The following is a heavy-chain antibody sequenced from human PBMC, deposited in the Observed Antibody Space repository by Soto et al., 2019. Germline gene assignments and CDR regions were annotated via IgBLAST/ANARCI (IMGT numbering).Heavy chain of an antibody. CDR2: ITANGSNK. CDR3: ARDGSIAVALDY. D-gene: IGHD6-19*01. CDR1: GFTFSTYS. Sequence: GGSLRLSCAGSGFTFSTYSMNWVRQAPGKGLEWVAYITANGSNKYYADSVKGRFTISRDNSKNTLYLQMNSLRAEDTAVYYCARDGSIAVALDYWGQGTLVTVSS. J-gene: IGHJ4*02. V-gene: IGHV3-30*03.